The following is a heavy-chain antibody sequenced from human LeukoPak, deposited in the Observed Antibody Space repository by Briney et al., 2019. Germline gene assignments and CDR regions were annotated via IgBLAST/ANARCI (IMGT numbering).Heavy chain of an antibody. D-gene: IGHD1-26*01. CDR2: IHYSGSN. J-gene: IGHJ4*02. CDR3: ARHGTVSSGSYFDY. V-gene: IGHV4-59*08. CDR1: GGSVTSYY. Sequence: SETLSLTCSVSGGSVTSYYWSWIRQPPGKGLEWIGHIHYSGSNNYNPSLKSRVTMFVDKSKNQISLRLSSVTAADTAEYYCARHGTVSSGSYFDYWGQGTQVTLS.